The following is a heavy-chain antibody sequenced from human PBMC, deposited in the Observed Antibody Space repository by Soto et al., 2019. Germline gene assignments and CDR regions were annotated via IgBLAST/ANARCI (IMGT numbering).Heavy chain of an antibody. CDR1: GFTFSAHY. Sequence: GGSLRLSCAASGFTFSAHYMDWVRQAPGKGLEWVGRIKNKANSYATEYAASVEGRFTISREDSQNSLYLQMNSLKTEDTAVYYCARVSLVGPSGGRYFDYWGQGSQVTVSS. CDR2: IKNKANSYAT. V-gene: IGHV3-72*01. CDR3: ARVSLVGPSGGRYFDY. J-gene: IGHJ4*02. D-gene: IGHD1-26*01.